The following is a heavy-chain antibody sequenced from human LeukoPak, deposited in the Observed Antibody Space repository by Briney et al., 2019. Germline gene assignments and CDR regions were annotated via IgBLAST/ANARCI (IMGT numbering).Heavy chain of an antibody. Sequence: PWGSLRLSCAASGFTFSSYSMNWVRQAPGKGQEWVSYISSSSSTIYYADSVKGRFTISRDNAKNSLYLQMSSLRDEDTAVYYCARDGLLWFGEPGGVGWFDPWGQGTLVTVSS. CDR3: ARDGLLWFGEPGGVGWFDP. D-gene: IGHD3-10*01. CDR2: ISSSSSTI. V-gene: IGHV3-48*02. J-gene: IGHJ5*02. CDR1: GFTFSSYS.